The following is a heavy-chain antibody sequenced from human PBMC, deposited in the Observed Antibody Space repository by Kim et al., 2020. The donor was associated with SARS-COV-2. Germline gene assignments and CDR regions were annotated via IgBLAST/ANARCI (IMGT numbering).Heavy chain of an antibody. V-gene: IGHV3-53*04. D-gene: IGHD6-19*01. Sequence: GRFTISRQNSKNTLYLQMNSLGAEDTAVYYCARVAVAGPTYYYYYYGMDVWGQGTTVTVSS. CDR3: ARVAVAGPTYYYYYYGMDV. J-gene: IGHJ6*02.